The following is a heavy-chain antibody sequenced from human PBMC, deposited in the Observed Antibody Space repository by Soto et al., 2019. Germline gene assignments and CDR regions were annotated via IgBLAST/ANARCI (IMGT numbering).Heavy chain of an antibody. CDR3: ATLPPRIVVVVLPIPT. V-gene: IGHV4-4*02. CDR1: GASISSTNW. J-gene: IGHJ4*02. Sequence: QVQLQESGPRLVKPSGTLSLTCAVSGASISSTNWWTWVRQPPGKGLEWIGGIYHTGSTKYNPSLKRRVTISLDKPNNQFSLNLSSVTAADTAVYYCATLPPRIVVVVLPIPTWGQGTLVTVSS. D-gene: IGHD2-15*01. CDR2: IYHTGST.